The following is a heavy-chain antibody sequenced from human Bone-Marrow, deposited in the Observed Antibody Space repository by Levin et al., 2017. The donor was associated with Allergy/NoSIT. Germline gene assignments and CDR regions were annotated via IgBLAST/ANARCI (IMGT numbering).Heavy chain of an antibody. CDR3: TKSAVPAAMGAYWYFDV. D-gene: IGHD2-2*01. V-gene: IGHV3-9*01. Sequence: GGSLRLSCAASGFTLEDYGMHWVRQGPGKGLEWVASISWNSGSTGYADSVKGRFTISRDSAKNLLFLQMSSLRAEDTALYYCTKSAVPAAMGAYWYFDVWGRGTLVTVTS. J-gene: IGHJ2*01. CDR1: GFTLEDYG. CDR2: ISWNSGST.